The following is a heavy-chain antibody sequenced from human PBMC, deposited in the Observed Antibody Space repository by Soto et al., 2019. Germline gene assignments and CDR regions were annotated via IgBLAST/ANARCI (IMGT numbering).Heavy chain of an antibody. Sequence: QVQLVQSGAEVKKPGASVKVSCKASGYTFTSYAMHWVRQAPGQRLEWMGWINAGNGNTKYSQKFQGRVTITRDTAASTAYMERSSLRSEDTAVYYCARGGSLYWYFDLWGRGTRGTVSS. CDR1: GYTFTSYA. J-gene: IGHJ2*01. V-gene: IGHV1-3*01. D-gene: IGHD1-26*01. CDR2: INAGNGNT. CDR3: ARGGSLYWYFDL.